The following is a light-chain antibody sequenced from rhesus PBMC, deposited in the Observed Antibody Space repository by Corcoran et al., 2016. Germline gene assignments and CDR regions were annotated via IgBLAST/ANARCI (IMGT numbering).Light chain of an antibody. Sequence: DIQMTQSPSSLSASVGDRVTITCRASQGISSYLNWYQQKPGKAPKLLNYYANRLESGVPSRFSGSGSGTEFPLIISGLQPEDFATYYCQQYNSLPYSFGQGTKVEIK. CDR1: QGISSY. J-gene: IGKJ2*01. CDR3: QQYNSLPYS. CDR2: YAN. V-gene: IGKV1-32*01.